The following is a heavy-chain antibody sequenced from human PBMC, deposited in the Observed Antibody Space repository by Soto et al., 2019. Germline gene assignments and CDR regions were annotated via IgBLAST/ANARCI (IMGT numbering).Heavy chain of an antibody. J-gene: IGHJ3*02. CDR2: MNPNSGNT. Sequence: ASVKVSCKAPGYTFTSYDINWVRQATGQGLEWMGWMNPNSGNTGYAQKFQGRVTMTRNTSISTAYMELSSLRSEDTAVYYCARVGYYYDSSGYQNDAFDIWGQGTMVTVSS. CDR1: GYTFTSYD. D-gene: IGHD3-22*01. V-gene: IGHV1-8*01. CDR3: ARVGYYYDSSGYQNDAFDI.